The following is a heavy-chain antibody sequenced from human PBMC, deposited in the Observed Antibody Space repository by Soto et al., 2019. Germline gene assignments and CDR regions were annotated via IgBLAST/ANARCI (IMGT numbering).Heavy chain of an antibody. CDR2: ISSDGSKK. Sequence: QVQLVESGGGVVQPGRSLRLSCAASGFTFSSYGMHWVRQAPGKGLEWVAVISSDGSKKYYGDSVKGRFTISRDNSKNTLYLQMNSLRAEDTAVYFCAKDISVAGNYYFDYWGQGTLVTVSS. D-gene: IGHD6-19*01. V-gene: IGHV3-30*18. CDR3: AKDISVAGNYYFDY. J-gene: IGHJ4*02. CDR1: GFTFSSYG.